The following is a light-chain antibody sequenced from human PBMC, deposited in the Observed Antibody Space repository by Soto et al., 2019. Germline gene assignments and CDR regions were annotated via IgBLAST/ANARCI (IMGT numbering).Light chain of an antibody. CDR3: NSYTSSSTLV. J-gene: IGLJ2*01. V-gene: IGLV2-14*01. CDR1: SNDVGGYDY. Sequence: QSVLTQPASVSGSPGQSITISCSGTSNDVGGYDYVSWYQQHPSKAPKLVIYEVSNRPSWVSNRFSGSKSGNTASLTISGLQPEDEADYYCNSYTSSSTLVFGGGTKLTVL. CDR2: EVS.